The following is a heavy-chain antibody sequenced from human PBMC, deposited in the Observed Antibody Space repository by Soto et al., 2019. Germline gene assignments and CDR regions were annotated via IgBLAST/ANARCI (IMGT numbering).Heavy chain of an antibody. Sequence: QVQLVESGGGVVQPGRSLRLSCAASGFTFSDYGLHWVRQALGKGLEWVAVIWDDGNKKFYADSVKGRFTISRDNSENMLYVQMNSLRAEDTAVYFCVRGGNAAGAFDIWGQGTMVTVFS. CDR2: IWDDGNKK. D-gene: IGHD3-16*01. CDR1: GFTFSDYG. V-gene: IGHV3-33*01. J-gene: IGHJ3*02. CDR3: VRGGNAAGAFDI.